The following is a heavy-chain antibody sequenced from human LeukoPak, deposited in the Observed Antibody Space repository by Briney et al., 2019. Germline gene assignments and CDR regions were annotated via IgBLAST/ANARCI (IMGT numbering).Heavy chain of an antibody. V-gene: IGHV4-61*02. J-gene: IGHJ4*02. CDR2: IYTSGST. CDR1: GGSISSASYY. Sequence: SETLSLTCNVSGGSISSASYYWSWIRQPAGKGLDWIGRIYTSGSTNYNPSLKSRVTISVDTSKNQFSLKLSSVTAADTAVYYCASYPYYYDSSGYYYGYFDYWGQGTLVTVSS. CDR3: ASYPYYYDSSGYYYGYFDY. D-gene: IGHD3-22*01.